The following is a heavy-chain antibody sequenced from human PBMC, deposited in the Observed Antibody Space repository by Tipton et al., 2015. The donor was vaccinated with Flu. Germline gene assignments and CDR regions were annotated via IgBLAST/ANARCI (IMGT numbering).Heavy chain of an antibody. D-gene: IGHD3-10*01. CDR2: ITSGSTFI. V-gene: IGHV3-21*01. Sequence: GSLRLSCAASGFSFGSYSVNWVRQAPGKGLEWVSCITSGSTFIDYADSVKGRFTVSRDNAKNSLYLQMNSLRAEDTAVYYCTTLSPSSLGGSETLGYWGQGTLVTVSS. J-gene: IGHJ4*02. CDR3: TTLSPSSLGGSETLGY. CDR1: GFSFGSYS.